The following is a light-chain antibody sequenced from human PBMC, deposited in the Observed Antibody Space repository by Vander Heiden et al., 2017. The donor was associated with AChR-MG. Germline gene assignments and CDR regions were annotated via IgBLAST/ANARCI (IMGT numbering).Light chain of an antibody. J-gene: IGKJ2*01. CDR3: QQYQSYSYT. Sequence: DIQMTQSPSTLSASVGDRVTITCRASQSISSWLAWYQQKPGKAPKLLIYKASTLESGVPSRFSGSGSGTEFTLTISSLQPDDFATYYCQQYQSYSYTFGQRTKLEIK. CDR2: KAS. CDR1: QSISSW. V-gene: IGKV1-5*03.